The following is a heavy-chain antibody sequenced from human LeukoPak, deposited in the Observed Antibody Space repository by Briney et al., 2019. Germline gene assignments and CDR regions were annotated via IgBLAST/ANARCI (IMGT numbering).Heavy chain of an antibody. J-gene: IGHJ4*02. V-gene: IGHV1-18*01. CDR2: ISAYNGKT. D-gene: IGHD3-10*01. CDR3: ARDLPVLPGHFDY. CDR1: GYRFNSYG. Sequence: ASVKVSCKASGYRFNSYGFTWVRQAPGQGLEWMGWISAYNGKTNYAQKLQGRVTMTTDTSTSTAYMELRSLRSDDTAVYYCARDLPVLPGHFDYWGQGTLVTVSS.